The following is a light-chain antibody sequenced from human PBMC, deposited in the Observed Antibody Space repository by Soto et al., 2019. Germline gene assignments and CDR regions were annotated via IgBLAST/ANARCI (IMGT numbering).Light chain of an antibody. Sequence: EIVLTQSPGTLSLSPGERATLSCRASQSVSSYYLAWYQQKPGQAPRILIYGSSTRATGIPDRFSGSGSGTDFTLTISRLAPEDFAVYYCQQYGSSPYTFGKGTELEIK. V-gene: IGKV3-20*01. CDR1: QSVSSYY. CDR3: QQYGSSPYT. J-gene: IGKJ2*01. CDR2: GSS.